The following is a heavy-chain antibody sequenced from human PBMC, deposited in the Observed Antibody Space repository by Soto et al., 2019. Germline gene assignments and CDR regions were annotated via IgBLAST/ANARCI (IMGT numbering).Heavy chain of an antibody. D-gene: IGHD6-19*01. Sequence: GGSLRLSCAASGFTVSSNYMSWVRQAPGKGLEWVSVIYSGGSTYYADSVKGRFTISRHNSKNTQYLQMNSLRADDTAVYYCASHPRGIAVAGGEYFEHWGQGTLVTVSS. CDR3: ASHPRGIAVAGGEYFEH. CDR2: IYSGGST. V-gene: IGHV3-53*04. CDR1: GFTVSSNY. J-gene: IGHJ1*01.